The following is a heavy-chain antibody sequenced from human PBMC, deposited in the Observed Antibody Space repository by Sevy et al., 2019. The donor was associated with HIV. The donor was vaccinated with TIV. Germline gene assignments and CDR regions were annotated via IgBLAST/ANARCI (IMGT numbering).Heavy chain of an antibody. CDR3: AREGKQWLVFRRNSEYGKWFDP. D-gene: IGHD6-19*01. Sequence: SETLSLTCTVSGGSVSSGSYYWSWIRQPPGKGLEWIGYIYYSGSTNYNPSLKSRVTISVDTSKNQFSLKLGSVTAADTAVYYCAREGKQWLVFRRNSEYGKWFDPWGQGTLVTVSS. V-gene: IGHV4-61*01. CDR1: GGSVSSGSYY. CDR2: IYYSGST. J-gene: IGHJ5*02.